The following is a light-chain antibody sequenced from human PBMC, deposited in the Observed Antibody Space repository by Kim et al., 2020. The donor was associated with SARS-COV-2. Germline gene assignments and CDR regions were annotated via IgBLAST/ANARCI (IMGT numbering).Light chain of an antibody. CDR3: SSYRSSGYV. J-gene: IGLJ1*01. CDR1: SSDVGGYNY. Sequence: QYALTQPASVSGSPGQSITISCTGTSSDVGGYNYVSWYQQYPGKAPKLMIYDVSKRPSGVSNRFSGSKSGNTASLTISGLQAEDEADYYCSSYRSSGYVFGTGTKVTVL. CDR2: DVS. V-gene: IGLV2-14*03.